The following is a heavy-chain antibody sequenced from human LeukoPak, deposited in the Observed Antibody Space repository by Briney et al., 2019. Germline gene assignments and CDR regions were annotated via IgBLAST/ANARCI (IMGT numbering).Heavy chain of an antibody. D-gene: IGHD3-10*01. CDR1: GFTFRTYA. Sequence: GGSLRLSCAASGFTFRTYAMTWVRQAPGQGLEWVSTISASGTYTYFADSVRGRFTISRDNSKNTLYLQMNSLRAEDTAVYYCATDSITMVRGVTSGYFDYWGQGTLVTVSS. CDR3: ATDSITMVRGVTSGYFDY. J-gene: IGHJ4*02. CDR2: ISASGTYT. V-gene: IGHV3-23*01.